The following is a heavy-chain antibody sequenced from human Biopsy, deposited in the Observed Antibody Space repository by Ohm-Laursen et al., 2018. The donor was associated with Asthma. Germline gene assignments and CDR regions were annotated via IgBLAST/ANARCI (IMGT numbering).Heavy chain of an antibody. CDR2: ISVYNGNT. V-gene: IGHV1-18*01. D-gene: IGHD4-23*01. J-gene: IGHJ6*02. CDR1: GYTFNSAG. Sequence: ASVKVSCKTSGYTFNSAGITWVRQAPGQGLEWMGWISVYNGNTKVAQKLQDRVTMITDTSTSTAYMELGSLRPDDTAMYFCARAVDYSHYYGIDVWGQGTTVTVS. CDR3: ARAVDYSHYYGIDV.